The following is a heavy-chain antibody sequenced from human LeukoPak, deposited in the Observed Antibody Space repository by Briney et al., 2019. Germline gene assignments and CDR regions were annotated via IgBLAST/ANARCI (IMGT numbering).Heavy chain of an antibody. CDR2: IRAYNGNT. D-gene: IGHD3-10*01. CDR1: GYIFTSYC. CDR3: ASAALTIVRGVSIYYYYYGMDV. Sequence: ASVKVSCKASGYIFTSYCISGVRQAPGQGLECMGWIRAYNGNTHYAQKLQARVTLTTDTSTSTAYKAPRSLRSDDTAVYYCASAALTIVRGVSIYYYYYGMDVWGQGTTVTVSS. V-gene: IGHV1-18*01. J-gene: IGHJ6*02.